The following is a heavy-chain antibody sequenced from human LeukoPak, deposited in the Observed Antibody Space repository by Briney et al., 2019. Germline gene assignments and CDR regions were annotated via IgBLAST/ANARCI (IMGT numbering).Heavy chain of an antibody. CDR3: ARVGYYDSSGYRDY. CDR1: GGSISSGGYY. Sequence: SETLSLTCTVSGGSISSGGYYWSWIRQPPGKGLEWIGEINHSGSTNYNPSLKSRVTISVDTSKNQFSLKLSSVTAADTAVYYCARVGYYDSSGYRDYWGQGTLVTVSS. J-gene: IGHJ4*02. V-gene: IGHV4-39*07. D-gene: IGHD3-22*01. CDR2: INHSGST.